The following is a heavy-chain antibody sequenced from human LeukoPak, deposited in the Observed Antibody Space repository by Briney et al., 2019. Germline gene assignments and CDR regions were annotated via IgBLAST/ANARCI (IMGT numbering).Heavy chain of an antibody. CDR3: ARTMIVVVSDAFDI. D-gene: IGHD3-22*01. Sequence: GGSLRLSCAASGFTFSSYGMHWVRQAPGKGLEWVAVIWYDGSNKYYADSVKGRFTISRDNAKNSLYLQMNSLRAEDTAVYYCARTMIVVVSDAFDIWGQGTMVTVSS. J-gene: IGHJ3*02. V-gene: IGHV3-33*01. CDR2: IWYDGSNK. CDR1: GFTFSSYG.